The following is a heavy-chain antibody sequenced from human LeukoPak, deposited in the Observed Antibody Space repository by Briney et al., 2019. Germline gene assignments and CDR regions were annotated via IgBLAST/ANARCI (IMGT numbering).Heavy chain of an antibody. V-gene: IGHV3-66*04. Sequence: GGSLRLSCAASGFTVSSNYMSWVRQAPGKGLEWVSVIYTGGNTYYADSVKGRFTLSRDNSKNTLYLQMNSLRPDDTAIYYCARRYSTAWTHEHWGQGTLVTVSS. CDR2: IYTGGNT. D-gene: IGHD6-19*01. J-gene: IGHJ4*02. CDR1: GFTVSSNY. CDR3: ARRYSTAWTHEH.